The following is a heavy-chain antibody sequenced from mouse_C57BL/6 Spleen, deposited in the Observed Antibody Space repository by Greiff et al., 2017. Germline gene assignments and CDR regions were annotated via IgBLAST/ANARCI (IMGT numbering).Heavy chain of an antibody. CDR3: TRDRFAY. J-gene: IGHJ3*01. Sequence: EVKLLESGEGLVQPGGSLKLSCAASGFNFSSYAMSWVRQTPEKRLEWVAYISSGGDYIYYADTGKGRFTISRDNARNTLYLQMSSLKSEDTAMYYCTRDRFAYWGQGTLVTVSA. CDR1: GFNFSSYA. CDR2: ISSGGDYI. V-gene: IGHV5-9-1*02.